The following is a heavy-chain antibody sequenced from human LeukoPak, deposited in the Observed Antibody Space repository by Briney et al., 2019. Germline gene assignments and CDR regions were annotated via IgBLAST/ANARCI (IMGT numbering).Heavy chain of an antibody. CDR2: ISRSGSTK. V-gene: IGHV3-11*04. CDR3: ARGAPVLRFLEWPPNYYYMDV. J-gene: IGHJ6*03. D-gene: IGHD3-3*01. Sequence: GGSLRLSCAASGFTFSDYNMRWIRQAPGKGLEWVSSISRSGSTKYYADSVKGRFTISRDNAKNSLFLQMNSLRAEDTAVYYCARGAPVLRFLEWPPNYYYMDVWGKGTTVTVSS. CDR1: GFTFSDYN.